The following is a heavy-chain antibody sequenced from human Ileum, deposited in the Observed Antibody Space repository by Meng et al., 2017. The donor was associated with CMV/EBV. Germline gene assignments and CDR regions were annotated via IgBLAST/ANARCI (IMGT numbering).Heavy chain of an antibody. CDR2: IIPIFGTA. CDR1: GGTCSSYA. D-gene: IGHD6-6*01. CDR3: ARGLSSFIAAPFDY. J-gene: IGHJ4*02. Sequence: SGGTCSSYAISWVRQAPGQGLEWMGGIIPIFGTANYAQKFQGRVTITTDESTSTAYMELSSLRSEDTAVYYCARGLSSFIAAPFDYWGQGTLVTVSS. V-gene: IGHV1-69*05.